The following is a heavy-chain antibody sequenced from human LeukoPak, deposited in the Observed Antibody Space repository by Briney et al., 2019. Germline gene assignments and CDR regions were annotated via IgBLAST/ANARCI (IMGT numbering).Heavy chain of an antibody. CDR2: IYYSGDT. J-gene: IGHJ5*02. CDR3: ARAKGHHYDFPSGPHTFDA. V-gene: IGHV4-59*01. CDR1: GDSISYNY. D-gene: IGHD3-3*01. Sequence: SETLSLTCTVSGDSISYNYWSCIWQPPGKGLEWIGYIYYSGDTYYNPSLKSRVTISADRSKNQFSLTLSSVTAADTAVYYCARAKGHHYDFPSGPHTFDAWGQGTLVIVSS.